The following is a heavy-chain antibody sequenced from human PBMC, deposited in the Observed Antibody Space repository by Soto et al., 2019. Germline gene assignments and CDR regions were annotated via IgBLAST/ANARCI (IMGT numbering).Heavy chain of an antibody. CDR1: GFDFSTYW. D-gene: IGHD6-19*01. Sequence: EVQLVESGGALVQPGGSLRLSCAASGFDFSTYWMHWVRQAPGKGLVWVSRISGGGGTTYADSVGGRFTISRDNAKQILYLQMNSLTEEDTAMYYCIRASVVAGTGEYGWGQGTHVTVSS. J-gene: IGHJ4*02. CDR2: ISGGGGT. CDR3: IRASVVAGTGEYG. V-gene: IGHV3-74*03.